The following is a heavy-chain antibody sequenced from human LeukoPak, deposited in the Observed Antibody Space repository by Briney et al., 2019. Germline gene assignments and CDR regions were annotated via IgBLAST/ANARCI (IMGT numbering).Heavy chain of an antibody. CDR3: ARHARNSWHSDY. V-gene: IGHV4-28*01. D-gene: IGHD6-13*01. J-gene: IGHJ4*02. Sequence: SDTLSLTCAVSGYSISSSNWWGWIRQPPGKGLEWIGYIYYSGSTYYNPSLKSRVTMSVDTSMNQFSLKLFSVTAADTAVYYCARHARNSWHSDYWGQGAVVTVSS. CDR2: IYYSGST. CDR1: GYSISSSNW.